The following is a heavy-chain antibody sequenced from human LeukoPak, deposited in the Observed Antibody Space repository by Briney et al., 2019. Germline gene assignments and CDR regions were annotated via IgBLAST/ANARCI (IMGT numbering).Heavy chain of an antibody. D-gene: IGHD3-9*01. J-gene: IGHJ6*02. CDR1: GGSISSYY. V-gene: IGHV4-59*01. CDR3: ARRPYDILTGDYYYGMDV. Sequence: SETLSLTCTVSGGSISSYYWSWIRQPPGKGLELIGYIYYSGSTNYNPSLKSRVTISVDTSKNQFSLKLSSVTAADTAVYYCARRPYDILTGDYYYGMDVWGQGTTVTVSS. CDR2: IYYSGST.